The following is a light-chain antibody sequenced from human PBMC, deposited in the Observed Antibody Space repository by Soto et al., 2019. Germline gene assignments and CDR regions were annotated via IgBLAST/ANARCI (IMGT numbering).Light chain of an antibody. Sequence: QLVLTQSSSASASLGSSVKLTCSQSSGNSSYIIAWHQQQPGKAPRYLMKLEGSGSYNKGSGVPDRFSGSSSGADRYLTISNLQFEDEADYYCETWDSNSWVFGGGTKLTVL. CDR3: ETWDSNSWV. CDR1: SGNSSYI. J-gene: IGLJ3*02. V-gene: IGLV4-60*02. CDR2: LEGSGSY.